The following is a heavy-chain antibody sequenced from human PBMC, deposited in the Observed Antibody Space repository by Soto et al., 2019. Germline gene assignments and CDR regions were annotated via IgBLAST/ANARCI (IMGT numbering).Heavy chain of an antibody. CDR1: GYSISSGYY. V-gene: IGHV4-38-2*02. J-gene: IGHJ4*02. CDR2: IYHSGII. Sequence: SETLSLTCTVSGYSISSGYYWGWIRQPPGKGLEWVGSIYHSGIIYYNPSLKSRVTISVDTSKNQFSLELTSVTAADTAVYYCARDYDYFYDSSNLYSRTFDAWGQGAPVTVSS. D-gene: IGHD3-22*01. CDR3: ARDYDYFYDSSNLYSRTFDA.